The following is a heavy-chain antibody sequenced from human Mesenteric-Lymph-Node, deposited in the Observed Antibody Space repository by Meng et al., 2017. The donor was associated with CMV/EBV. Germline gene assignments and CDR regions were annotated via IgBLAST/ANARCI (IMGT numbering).Heavy chain of an antibody. Sequence: SGVSIRSSSWWSWVRQTPGKGLGWIGEVYHSGTTNYNPSLKSRVTMSVDKSKNQFSLNLSSVTAADTAVYYCARFLQELSQAFYFDYWGQGNLVTVSS. V-gene: IGHV4-4*02. J-gene: IGHJ4*02. D-gene: IGHD6-13*01. CDR1: GVSIRSSSW. CDR3: ARFLQELSQAFYFDY. CDR2: VYHSGTT.